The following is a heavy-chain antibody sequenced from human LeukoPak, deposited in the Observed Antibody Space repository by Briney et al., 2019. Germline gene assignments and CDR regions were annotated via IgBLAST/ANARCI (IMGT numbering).Heavy chain of an antibody. J-gene: IGHJ4*02. CDR3: AAGGYSYGFDY. CDR2: INPSGGST. V-gene: IGHV1-46*01. Sequence: ASVKVSCKASGYTFTSYYMHWVRQAPGQGLEWMGIINPSGGSTSYAQKFQERVTITRDMSTSTAYMELSSLRSEDTAVYYCAAGGYSYGFDYWGQGTLVTVSS. CDR1: GYTFTSYY. D-gene: IGHD5-18*01.